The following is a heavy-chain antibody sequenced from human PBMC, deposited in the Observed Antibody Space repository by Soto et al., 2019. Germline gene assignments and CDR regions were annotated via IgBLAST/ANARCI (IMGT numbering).Heavy chain of an antibody. CDR3: ARLSASSKLRGVVIN. CDR1: GGSISRDNW. V-gene: IGHV4-4*02. D-gene: IGHD3-10*01. J-gene: IGHJ4*02. Sequence: QVHLQESGPDLVRPSETLSLTCSFFGGSISRDNWWSWVRPTPGQGLEWIGEIYHSGNTNYNPSLKSRVTISVDKSKNQFSLKVTSVTAADTALYYCARLSASSKLRGVVINWGQGTLVTVSS. CDR2: IYHSGNT.